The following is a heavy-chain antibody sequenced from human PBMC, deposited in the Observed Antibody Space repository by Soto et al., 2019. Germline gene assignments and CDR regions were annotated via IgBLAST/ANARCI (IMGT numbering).Heavy chain of an antibody. J-gene: IGHJ4*02. CDR1: GFTFSSYG. CDR3: AKDSDCSGGSCYSWPGY. V-gene: IGHV3-30*18. D-gene: IGHD2-15*01. Sequence: GGSLRLSCAASGFTFSSYGMHWVRQAPGKGLEWVAVISYDGSSKYYADSVKGRFTISRDNSKNTLYLQMNSLRAEDTAVYYCAKDSDCSGGSCYSWPGYWGQGTLVTVSS. CDR2: ISYDGSSK.